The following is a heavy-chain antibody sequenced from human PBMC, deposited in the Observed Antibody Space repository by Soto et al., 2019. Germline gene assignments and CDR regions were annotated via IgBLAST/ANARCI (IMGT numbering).Heavy chain of an antibody. CDR3: AKKEEYCSGGSCYSGFLGY. J-gene: IGHJ4*02. CDR2: ISYDGSNK. CDR1: GFTFSSYG. V-gene: IGHV3-30*18. D-gene: IGHD2-15*01. Sequence: GGSLRLSCAASGFTFSSYGIHWVRQAPGKGLEWVALISYDGSNKYYADSVKGRFTISRDNSKNTLYLQMNSLRAEDTAVYYCAKKEEYCSGGSCYSGFLGYWGQGTLVTVSS.